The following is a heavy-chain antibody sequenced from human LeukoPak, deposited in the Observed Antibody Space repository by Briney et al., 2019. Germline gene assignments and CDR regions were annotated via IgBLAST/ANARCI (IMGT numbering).Heavy chain of an antibody. CDR3: ATRSYCGGDCYSFDY. CDR1: GYTFTSYD. Sequence: ASVKVSCKASGYTFTSYDINWVRQATGQGLEWMGWMNPNSGNTGYAQKFQGRVTMTEDTSTDTAYMELSSLRSEDTAVYYCATRSYCGGDCYSFDYWGQGTLVTVSS. V-gene: IGHV1-8*01. CDR2: MNPNSGNT. J-gene: IGHJ4*02. D-gene: IGHD2-21*02.